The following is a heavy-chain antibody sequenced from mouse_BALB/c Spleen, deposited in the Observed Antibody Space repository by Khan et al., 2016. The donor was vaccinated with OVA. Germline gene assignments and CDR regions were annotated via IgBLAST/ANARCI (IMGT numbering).Heavy chain of an antibody. CDR1: GYSITSDYA. D-gene: IGHD1-1*01. Sequence: EVELVESGPGQVKPSQSLSLTCTVTGYSITSDYAWNWIRQFPGNKLEWMAYINYSGSTSYNPSLKGRISITRDTSKNQFFLQLNSVTTEDTATYCCARDYYGSSYFDYWGQGTTLTVSS. CDR3: ARDYYGSSYFDY. J-gene: IGHJ2*01. CDR2: INYSGST. V-gene: IGHV3-2*02.